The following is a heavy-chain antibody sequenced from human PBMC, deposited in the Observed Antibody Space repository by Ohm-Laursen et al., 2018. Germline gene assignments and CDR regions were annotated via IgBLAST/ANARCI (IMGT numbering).Heavy chain of an antibody. CDR1: GFTFSGYE. Sequence: GSLRLSCTASGFTFSGYEMNWVRQAPGKGLEWVSYISNSGSTLYYADSVKGRFTISRDNAKNSLSLQMNSLRAEDTAVYYCASSISDYYDSSARLRSRNYHYGMDVWGQGTTVTVSS. V-gene: IGHV3-48*03. CDR3: ASSISDYYDSSARLRSRNYHYGMDV. D-gene: IGHD3-22*01. J-gene: IGHJ6*02. CDR2: ISNSGSTL.